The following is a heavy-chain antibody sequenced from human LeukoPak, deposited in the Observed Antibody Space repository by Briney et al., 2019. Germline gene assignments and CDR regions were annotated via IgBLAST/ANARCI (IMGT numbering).Heavy chain of an antibody. CDR2: ISAANGDT. CDR1: GYSFITYG. V-gene: IGHV1-18*04. J-gene: IGHJ6*03. D-gene: IGHD3-22*01. Sequence: ASVKVSCKASGYSFITYGLTWVRQAPGQGLVWVGWISAANGDTNSAQRLQDRLTMTTDTSTSIAYMELSNLRSDDTAVYYCARVDRSIGWQHYYYMDVWGKGTTVTISS. CDR3: ARVDRSIGWQHYYYMDV.